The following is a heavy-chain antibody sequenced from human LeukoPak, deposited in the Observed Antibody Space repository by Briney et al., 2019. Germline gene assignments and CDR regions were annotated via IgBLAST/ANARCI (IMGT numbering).Heavy chain of an antibody. D-gene: IGHD3-10*01. CDR2: IIRSGGDT. CDR3: AKSGGSSCGSEYFHH. V-gene: IGHV3-23*01. Sequence: GGSLRLSCAASGFTFSNYALNWVRQAPGKGLEWVSLIIRSGGDTYYADSVKGRLTISRANSKHTLYLQINSMTADATVEYYCAKSGGSSCGSEYFHHWGQGTLVTVSS. J-gene: IGHJ1*01. CDR1: GFTFSNYA.